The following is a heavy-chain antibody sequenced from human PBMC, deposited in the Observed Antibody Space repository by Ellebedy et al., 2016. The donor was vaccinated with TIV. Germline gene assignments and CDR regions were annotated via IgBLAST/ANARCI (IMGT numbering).Heavy chain of an antibody. D-gene: IGHD1-14*01. CDR2: IYYSGST. Sequence: MPSETLSLTCTVSGGSISSYYWSWIRQPPGKGLEWIGYIYYSGSTNYNPSLKSRVTISVDTSKTQFSLKLSSVTAADTAVYYCARGRSGTYIHHAFDPWGQGSLVTVSS. V-gene: IGHV4-59*01. J-gene: IGHJ5*02. CDR3: ARGRSGTYIHHAFDP. CDR1: GGSISSYY.